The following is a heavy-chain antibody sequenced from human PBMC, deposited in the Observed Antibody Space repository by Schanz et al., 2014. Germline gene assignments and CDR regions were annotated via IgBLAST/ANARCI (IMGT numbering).Heavy chain of an antibody. V-gene: IGHV3-23*01. CDR3: ARIGGSVFDY. CDR1: GFTFSSYA. CDR2: ISGGGGTT. J-gene: IGHJ4*02. Sequence: EVQLLESGGGLVQPGGSLRLSCAASGFTFSSYAMSWVRQAPGKGLEWVSAISGGGGTTYYADSVKGRFTISRDNSKNTLYLQMSSLRADDTAVYYCARIGGSVFDYWAQGTLVTVSS. D-gene: IGHD3-10*01.